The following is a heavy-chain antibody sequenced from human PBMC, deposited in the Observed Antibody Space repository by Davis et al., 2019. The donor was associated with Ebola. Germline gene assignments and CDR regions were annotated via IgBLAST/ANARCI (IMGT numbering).Heavy chain of an antibody. J-gene: IGHJ4*02. CDR2: IYSGGST. CDR1: GFTVSSNY. V-gene: IGHV3-53*01. CDR3: AKGDGDFDY. D-gene: IGHD4-17*01. Sequence: GESLKISCAASGFTVSSNYMSWVRQAPGKGLEWVSGIYSGGSTYYADSVKGRFTISRDNSKNTLYLQMNSLRAEDTAVYYCAKGDGDFDYWGQGTLVTVSS.